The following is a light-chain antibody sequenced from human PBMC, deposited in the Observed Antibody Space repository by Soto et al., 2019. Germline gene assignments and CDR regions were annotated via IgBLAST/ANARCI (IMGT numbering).Light chain of an antibody. V-gene: IGLV2-14*01. J-gene: IGLJ1*01. CDR1: SSDVGGYNY. Sequence: QSALTQPASVSGSPGQSITISCTGTSSDVGGYNYVSWYQQHPGKAPKLMIYDVSDRPSGVSNRFSGSKSGNTASLTISGLQAEDKADYYCSSYTSGFYVFGTGTKVTVL. CDR2: DVS. CDR3: SSYTSGFYV.